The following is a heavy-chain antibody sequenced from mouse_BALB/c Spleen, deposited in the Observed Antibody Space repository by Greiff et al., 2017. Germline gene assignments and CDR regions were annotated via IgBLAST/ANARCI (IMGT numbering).Heavy chain of an antibody. CDR2: ISDGGSYT. J-gene: IGHJ4*01. V-gene: IGHV5-4*02. CDR3: ARDRVDY. D-gene: IGHD3-1*01. CDR1: GFTYSDYY. Sequence: EVKLVESGGGLVKPGGSLKLSCAASGFTYSDYYMYWVRQTPEKRLEWVATISDGGSYTYYPDSVKGRFTISRDNAKNNLYLQMSSLKSEDTAMYYCARDRVDYGGQGTSVTVAS.